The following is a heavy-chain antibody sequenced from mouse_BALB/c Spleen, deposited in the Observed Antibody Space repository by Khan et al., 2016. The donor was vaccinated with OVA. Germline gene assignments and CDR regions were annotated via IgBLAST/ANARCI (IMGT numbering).Heavy chain of an antibody. D-gene: IGHD2-2*01. CDR3: ARREKYGYDPSGFAY. V-gene: IGHV1-52*01. CDR2: INPSDSES. J-gene: IGHJ3*01. Sequence: QVQLKQSGAELVRPGASVNLSCKASGYTFTSYWMNWVRQRPRQGLEWIGKINPSDSESHYNQVFKDKATLTVDKSSGTAYMQLSSLTSEDSAVYYCARREKYGYDPSGFAYWGQETLVIVFA. CDR1: GYTFTSYW.